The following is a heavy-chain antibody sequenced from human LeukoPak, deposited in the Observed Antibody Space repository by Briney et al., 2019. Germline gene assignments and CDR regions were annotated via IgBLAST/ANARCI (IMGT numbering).Heavy chain of an antibody. V-gene: IGHV6-1*01. D-gene: IGHD6-13*01. CDR1: GDSVSSNSAA. J-gene: IGHJ6*02. Sequence: SQTLSLTCAISGDSVSSNSAAWNWIRQSPSRGLEWLGRTYYRSKWYNDYAVSVKSRITINPDTSKNQFSLQLNSVTPKDTAVYYCAREVAAAGSYYYYGMDVWGQGTTVTVSS. CDR2: TYYRSKWYN. CDR3: AREVAAAGSYYYYGMDV.